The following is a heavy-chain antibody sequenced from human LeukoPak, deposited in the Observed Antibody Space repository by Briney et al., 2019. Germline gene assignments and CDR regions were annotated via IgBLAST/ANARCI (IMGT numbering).Heavy chain of an antibody. CDR1: GGTFTSYA. CDR2: IIPISGTT. J-gene: IGHJ5*02. D-gene: IGHD2-21*01. CDR3: ARILRLGGNWFDP. V-gene: IGHV1-69*15. Sequence: SVKVSCKTSGGTFTSYAITWVRQAPGQGLEWMGKIIPISGTTNYAQKFQGRVTFTADESTSTAYMELSSLRSEDTALYYCARILRLGGNWFDPWGQGTLVTVSS.